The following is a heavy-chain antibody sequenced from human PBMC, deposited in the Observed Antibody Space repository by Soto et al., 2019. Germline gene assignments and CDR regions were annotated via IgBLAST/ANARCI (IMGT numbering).Heavy chain of an antibody. Sequence: GGSLRLSCAASGFSVSSNYMSWVRQAPGKGLEWVSVIYSGGSIYYADSVQGRFTTSRDNSKNTLHLQMNNLRVEDTAVYYCARDRRDGDTIWGQGVLVTVSS. D-gene: IGHD3-3*01. CDR2: IYSGGSI. V-gene: IGHV3-66*01. CDR3: ARDRRDGDTI. J-gene: IGHJ4*02. CDR1: GFSVSSNY.